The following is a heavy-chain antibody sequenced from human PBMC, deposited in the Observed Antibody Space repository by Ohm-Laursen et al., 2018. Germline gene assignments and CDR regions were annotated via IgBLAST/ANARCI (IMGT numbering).Heavy chain of an antibody. J-gene: IGHJ4*02. D-gene: IGHD4-23*01. CDR2: ISWNSGRI. V-gene: IGHV3-9*01. CDR1: GFTFDDYA. CDR3: AKGAATVVTSLFDY. Sequence: SLRLSCTATGFTFDDYAIHWVRQAPGKGLEWVSSISWNSGRITYADSVKGRFTISRDNAKNSLSLQMNSLRAEDTALYYCAKGAATVVTSLFDYWGQGTLVTVSS.